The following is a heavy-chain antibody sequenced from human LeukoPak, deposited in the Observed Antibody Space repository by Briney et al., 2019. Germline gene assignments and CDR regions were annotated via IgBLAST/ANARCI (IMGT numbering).Heavy chain of an antibody. V-gene: IGHV3-23*01. CDR3: AKGPSSSGYYYVDY. CDR1: GFTFSSHA. Sequence: GGSLRLSCAASGFTFSSHAMSWVRQAPGKGLEWVSAISGSGGSTYYADSVKGRFTISRDNSKNTLYLQMNSLRAEDTAVYYCAKGPSSSGYYYVDYWGQGTLVTVSS. J-gene: IGHJ4*02. CDR2: ISGSGGST. D-gene: IGHD3-22*01.